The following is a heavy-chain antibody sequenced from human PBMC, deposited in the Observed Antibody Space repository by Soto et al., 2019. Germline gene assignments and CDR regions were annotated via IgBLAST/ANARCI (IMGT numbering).Heavy chain of an antibody. CDR3: ARFGRAYDSSGYYSVYYGMDV. CDR1: GFTVSSND. J-gene: IGHJ6*02. Sequence: PGGSLRLSCAASGFTVSSNDMSWVRQAPGKGLEWVSVIYSGGSTYYADSVKGRFTISRDNSKNTLYLQMNSLRAEDTAVYYCARFGRAYDSSGYYSVYYGMDVWGQGTTVTVSS. V-gene: IGHV3-53*01. D-gene: IGHD3-22*01. CDR2: IYSGGST.